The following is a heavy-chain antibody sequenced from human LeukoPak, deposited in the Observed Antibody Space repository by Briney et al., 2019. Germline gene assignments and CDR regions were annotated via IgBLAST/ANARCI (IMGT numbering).Heavy chain of an antibody. Sequence: GGSLRLSCAASGFTFSTYEMNWVRQAPGKGLEWISYIDYCGSTIYYADSVKGRFTISRDNAKNSLYLQMNSLRAEDTAVYYCARDTTVTTLPYYFDYWGQGTLVTVSS. J-gene: IGHJ4*02. V-gene: IGHV3-48*03. CDR1: GFTFSTYE. D-gene: IGHD4-17*01. CDR3: ARDTTVTTLPYYFDY. CDR2: IDYCGSTI.